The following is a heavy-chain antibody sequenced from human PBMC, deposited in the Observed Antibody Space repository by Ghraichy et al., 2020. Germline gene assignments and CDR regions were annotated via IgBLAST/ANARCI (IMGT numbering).Heavy chain of an antibody. CDR3: ARKRYYDSSGYSNAAFDY. J-gene: IGHJ4*02. D-gene: IGHD3-22*01. CDR1: GYTFTTYG. CDR2: ISTNSGNT. V-gene: IGHV1-18*01. Sequence: ASVKVSCKASGYTFTTYGIGWVRQAPGQGLQWTGWISTNSGNTKYAQTIQGRVTMSIDTSRSTAYMEVRDLRSDDTVVYYCARKRYYDSSGYSNAAFDYWGQGTLVTVSS.